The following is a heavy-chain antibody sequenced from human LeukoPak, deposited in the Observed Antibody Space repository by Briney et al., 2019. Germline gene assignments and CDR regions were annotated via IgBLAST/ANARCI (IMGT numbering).Heavy chain of an antibody. Sequence: PGGSLRLSCAASGFTFSSYAMTWVRQVPGRGPEWVANVNRDGSETYYLDSVKGRFTISKDNAKNSLYLQMNSLRAEDTALYHCARNNGMDVWGRGTTVIVSS. V-gene: IGHV3-7*03. J-gene: IGHJ6*02. CDR3: ARNNGMDV. CDR1: GFTFSSYA. CDR2: VNRDGSET.